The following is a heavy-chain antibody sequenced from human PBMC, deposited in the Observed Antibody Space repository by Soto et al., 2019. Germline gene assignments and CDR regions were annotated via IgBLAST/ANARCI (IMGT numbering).Heavy chain of an antibody. CDR3: AKILSTVTTYYYGMDV. D-gene: IGHD4-17*01. J-gene: IGHJ6*02. CDR2: ISGSGDGT. V-gene: IGHV3-23*01. Sequence: PGGSLRLSCAASGFTFSTYPMTWVRQAPGKGLEGVSSISGSGDGTYYTDSVKGRFTISRDNSKNTVYLQMNSLRAEDTAIYYCAKILSTVTTYYYGMDVWGQGTTVTVSS. CDR1: GFTFSTYP.